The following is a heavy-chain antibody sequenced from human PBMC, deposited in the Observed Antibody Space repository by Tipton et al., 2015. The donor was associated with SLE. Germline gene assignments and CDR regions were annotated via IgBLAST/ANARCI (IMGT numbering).Heavy chain of an antibody. CDR1: GFTFSSYS. J-gene: IGHJ4*02. V-gene: IGHV3-21*01. CDR3: ARDPNGVKNFDY. D-gene: IGHD4-17*01. Sequence: SLRLSCAASGFTFSSYSMNWVRQAPGKGLEWVSSISSSSYIYYADSVKGRFTISRDNAKNSLYLQMNSLRAEDTAVYYCARDPNGVKNFDYWGQGTLVTVSS. CDR2: ISSSSYI.